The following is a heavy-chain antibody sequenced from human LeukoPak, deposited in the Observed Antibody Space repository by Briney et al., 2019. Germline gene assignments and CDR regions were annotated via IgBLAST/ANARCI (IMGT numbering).Heavy chain of an antibody. CDR2: INHSGST. D-gene: IGHD2-2*01. V-gene: IGHV4-34*01. CDR1: GGSFSGYY. J-gene: IGHJ4*02. Sequence: SETLSLTCAVYGGSFSGYYWSWIRQPPGKGLEWIGEINHSGSTNYNPSLKSRVTISVDTPKNQFSLKLSSVTAADTAVYYCARGGYCSSTSCPDYWGQGTLVTVSS. CDR3: ARGGYCSSTSCPDY.